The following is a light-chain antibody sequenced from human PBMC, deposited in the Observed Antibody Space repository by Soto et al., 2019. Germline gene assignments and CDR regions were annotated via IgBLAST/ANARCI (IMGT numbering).Light chain of an antibody. CDR2: GAS. CDR1: QSVSSN. Sequence: EIVMTQSPAALSVSPGERATLSCRGSQSVSSNLAWYQQKPGQAPRLLIYGASTRATGVPARFSGSGSGTEFTLTISSLQPDDFAVYYCQQYGSSPTWTFGQGTKV. V-gene: IGKV3-15*01. CDR3: QQYGSSPTWT. J-gene: IGKJ1*01.